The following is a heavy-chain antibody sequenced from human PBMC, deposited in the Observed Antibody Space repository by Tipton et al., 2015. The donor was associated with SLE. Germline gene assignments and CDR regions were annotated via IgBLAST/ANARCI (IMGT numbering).Heavy chain of an antibody. V-gene: IGHV4-31*03. Sequence: TLSLTCTVSGGSISSSDYYWTWIRQHPGKGLEWIGYIYYSGNTYYNPSLKSRITISVDTSTNQFSLKLNSVTAADTAVYYCARWGSFYCCVGGWGEGATVTVSS. CDR3: ARWGSFYCCVGG. CDR1: GGSISSSDYY. J-gene: IGHJ6*03. CDR2: IYYSGNT. D-gene: IGHD3-16*02.